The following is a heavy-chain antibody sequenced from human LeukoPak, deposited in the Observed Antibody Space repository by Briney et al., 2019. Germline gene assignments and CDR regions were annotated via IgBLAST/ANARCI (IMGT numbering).Heavy chain of an antibody. CDR3: ARHSSMNQAPDFDY. CDR2: MSYSGSA. CDR1: GGSISSYY. D-gene: IGHD1-14*01. Sequence: PSETLSLTCTVSGGSISSYYWSWIRQPPEKGLEWIGYMSYSGSANYNPSLKSRVTISVDTSKNQFSLKLSSVTAADTAVYYCARHSSMNQAPDFDYWGQGTLVTVSS. V-gene: IGHV4-59*08. J-gene: IGHJ4*02.